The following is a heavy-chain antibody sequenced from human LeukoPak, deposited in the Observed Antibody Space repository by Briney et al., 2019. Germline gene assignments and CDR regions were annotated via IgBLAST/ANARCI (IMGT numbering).Heavy chain of an antibody. Sequence: GGSLRLSCAASGFTFSSYGMHWVRQAPGKGLEWVSIISSSSSYIYYADSVKGRFTISRDNAKNALYLQMNSLRVEDTAVYYCARDGRCGGDCYASWGQGTLVTVSS. CDR1: GFTFSSYG. J-gene: IGHJ4*02. CDR3: ARDGRCGGDCYAS. V-gene: IGHV3-21*06. CDR2: ISSSSSYI. D-gene: IGHD2-21*02.